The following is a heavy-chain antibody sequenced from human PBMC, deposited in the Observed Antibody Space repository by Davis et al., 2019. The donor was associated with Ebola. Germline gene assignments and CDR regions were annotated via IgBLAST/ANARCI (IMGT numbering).Heavy chain of an antibody. CDR3: ARDRGSSSD. D-gene: IGHD6-6*01. CDR2: INSGSGST. J-gene: IGHJ4*02. Sequence: ASVKVSCKASGYTFTSYYMHWVRQAPGQGLEWMGIINSGSGSTSNAQKFQGRVTMTRDTSTSTVYMELSSLKSEDTAVYYCARDRGSSSDWGQGTLVTVSS. CDR1: GYTFTSYY. V-gene: IGHV1-46*01.